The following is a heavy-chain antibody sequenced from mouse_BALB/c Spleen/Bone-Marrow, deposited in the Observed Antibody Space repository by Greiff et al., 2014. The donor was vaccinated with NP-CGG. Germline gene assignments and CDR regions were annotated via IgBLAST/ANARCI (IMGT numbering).Heavy chain of an antibody. J-gene: IGHJ3*01. V-gene: IGHV14-3*02. CDR1: GFNIKDTY. CDR2: IDPANGNT. Sequence: VHVKQSGAELVKPGASVKLSCTASGFNIKDTYMHWVKQRPEQSLEWIGRIDPANGNTKYDPKFQGKATITADTASNTAYLQLSSLTSEDTAVYYCASYYYGSSGFAYWGQGTLVTVSA. D-gene: IGHD1-1*01. CDR3: ASYYYGSSGFAY.